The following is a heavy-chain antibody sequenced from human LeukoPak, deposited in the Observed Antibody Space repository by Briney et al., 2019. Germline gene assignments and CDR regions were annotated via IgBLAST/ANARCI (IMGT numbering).Heavy chain of an antibody. CDR2: INHSGST. CDR1: GGSFSGYY. CDR3: ARGEEYHDSSGYHLDY. D-gene: IGHD3-22*01. V-gene: IGHV4-34*01. J-gene: IGHJ4*02. Sequence: KPSETLSLTCAVYGGSFSGYYWSWIRQPPGKGLEWIGEINHSGSTNYNPSLKSRVTISVDTSKNQFSLKLSSVTAADTAVYYCARGEEYHDSSGYHLDYWGQGTLVTVSS.